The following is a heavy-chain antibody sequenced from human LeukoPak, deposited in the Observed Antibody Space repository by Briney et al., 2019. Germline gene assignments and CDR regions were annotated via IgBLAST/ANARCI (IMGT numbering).Heavy chain of an antibody. Sequence: PGGSLRLSCAASGFTFSSYWMGWVRQAPGKGLEWVSSISSSSSYIYYADSVKGRFTISRDNAKNSLYLQMNSLRAEDTAVYYCARDPLYGDYAFGYWGQGTLVTVSS. CDR3: ARDPLYGDYAFGY. J-gene: IGHJ4*02. V-gene: IGHV3-21*01. CDR2: ISSSSSYI. CDR1: GFTFSSYW. D-gene: IGHD4-17*01.